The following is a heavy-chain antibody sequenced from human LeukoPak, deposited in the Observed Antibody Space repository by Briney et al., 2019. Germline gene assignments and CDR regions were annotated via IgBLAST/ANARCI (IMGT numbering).Heavy chain of an antibody. D-gene: IGHD1-14*01. CDR3: ARYKHWGTMMFDP. J-gene: IGHJ5*02. CDR2: ISSGGGTI. Sequence: GGSLRLSCAASGFTLSSYEMNWVRQAPGKGLEWVSYISSGGGTIYYADSVKGRFTISRDNARNSLYLQMNSLRAEDTAVYYCARYKHWGTMMFDPWGQGTLVTVSS. CDR1: GFTLSSYE. V-gene: IGHV3-48*03.